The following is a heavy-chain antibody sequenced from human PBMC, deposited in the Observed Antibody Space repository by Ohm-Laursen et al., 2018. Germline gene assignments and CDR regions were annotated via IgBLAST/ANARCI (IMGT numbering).Heavy chain of an antibody. CDR2: ISGSGGST. Sequence: SLRLSCAASGFTFSSYAMSWVRQAPGKGLEWVSAISGSGGSTYYADSVKGRFTISRDNSKNTLYLQMNSLRAEDTAVYYCAAVPIVMDSSGYSRRYFDYWGQGTLVTVSS. D-gene: IGHD3-22*01. CDR3: AAVPIVMDSSGYSRRYFDY. J-gene: IGHJ4*02. CDR1: GFTFSSYA. V-gene: IGHV3-23*01.